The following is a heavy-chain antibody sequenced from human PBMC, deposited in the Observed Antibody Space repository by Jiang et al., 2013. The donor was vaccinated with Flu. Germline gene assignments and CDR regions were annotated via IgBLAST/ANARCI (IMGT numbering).Heavy chain of an antibody. CDR1: GGTFSRHA. CDR3: ARVEVPAATYYYFYYALDV. Sequence: GAEVKKPGSSVKVSCKASGGTFSRHAITWVRQAPGQGLEWMGGIIPMYDTVNYAQNFQGRVTITADESTTTAYMELSSLRSEDTAVYYCARVEVPAATYYYFYYALDVWGQGTTVTVSS. D-gene: IGHD2-2*01. J-gene: IGHJ6*02. CDR2: IIPMYDTV. V-gene: IGHV1-69*01.